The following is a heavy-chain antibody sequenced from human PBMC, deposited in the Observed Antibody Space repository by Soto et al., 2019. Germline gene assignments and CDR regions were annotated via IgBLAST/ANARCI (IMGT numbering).Heavy chain of an antibody. CDR2: ISWDSGSI. J-gene: IGHJ4*02. Sequence: QLVESGGGLVQPGRSLRLSCVASGFRFDEYAIHWVRQAPGKGLEWVSGISWDSGSINYAGSVRGRFTVSRDNAKNSLYLHMTSLRSEDTAFYYCAKIVTRHSLVPVFDQWGKGALVSVSS. CDR3: AKIVTRHSLVPVFDQ. D-gene: IGHD2-21*01. CDR1: GFRFDEYA. V-gene: IGHV3-9*01.